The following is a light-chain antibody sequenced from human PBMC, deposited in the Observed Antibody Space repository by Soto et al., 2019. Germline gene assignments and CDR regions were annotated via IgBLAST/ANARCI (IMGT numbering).Light chain of an antibody. CDR3: QSYDSSLSVVV. Sequence: QSVLTQPPSVSGAPGQRVTISCTGSSSNIGAGYDVHWYQQLPGTAPKLLIYGNNNRPSGVPDRFSGSKSGTSASLAITGLQAEDEADYYSQSYDSSLSVVVFGGGTKVTV. J-gene: IGLJ2*01. V-gene: IGLV1-40*01. CDR1: SSNIGAGYD. CDR2: GNN.